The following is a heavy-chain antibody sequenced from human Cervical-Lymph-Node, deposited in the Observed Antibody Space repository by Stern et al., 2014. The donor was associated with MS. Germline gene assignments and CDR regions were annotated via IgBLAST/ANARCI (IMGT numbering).Heavy chain of an antibody. CDR1: GFSLSTSGMC. D-gene: IGHD6-13*01. J-gene: IGHJ6*02. Sequence: QVTLRESGPALVKPTQTLTLTCTFSGFSLSTSGMCVNWISQPPGKALEWLGIIHWGDDTSYNPSLKTRLTISKDTSKNQVVLTMTNMDPADTATYFCAREIMAAAGTGNLYYYYYGLDVWGQGTTVTVSS. V-gene: IGHV2-70*01. CDR3: AREIMAAAGTGNLYYYYYGLDV. CDR2: IHWGDDT.